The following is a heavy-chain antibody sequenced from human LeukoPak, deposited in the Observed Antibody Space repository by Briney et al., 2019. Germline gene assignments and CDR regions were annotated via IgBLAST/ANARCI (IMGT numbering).Heavy chain of an antibody. CDR2: IKSDGST. J-gene: IGHJ5*02. Sequence: GGSLRLSCAASGFTFSSYWMHWVRQAPGKGLVWVSRIKSDGSTRYADSVKGRFTISRDNAKNTVSLQMTSLRAEDTGVYYCAKGDTTDPFDPWGQGTLVTVSS. D-gene: IGHD1-14*01. CDR3: AKGDTTDPFDP. CDR1: GFTFSSYW. V-gene: IGHV3-74*01.